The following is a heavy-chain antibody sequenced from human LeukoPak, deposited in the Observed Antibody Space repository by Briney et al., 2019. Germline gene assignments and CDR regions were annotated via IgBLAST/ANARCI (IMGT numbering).Heavy chain of an antibody. J-gene: IGHJ5*02. CDR1: GFTFSSYT. V-gene: IGHV3-21*01. D-gene: IGHD2-15*01. CDR3: ASVGYCSGGSCYSGNWFDP. Sequence: PGGSLRLSCAASGFTFSSYTMNWVRQAPGKGLEWVSSISSSSSYMYYADSVKGRFTISRNNAKNSLYLQMNSLRAEDTAVYYCASVGYCSGGSCYSGNWFDPWGQGTLVTVSS. CDR2: ISSSSSYM.